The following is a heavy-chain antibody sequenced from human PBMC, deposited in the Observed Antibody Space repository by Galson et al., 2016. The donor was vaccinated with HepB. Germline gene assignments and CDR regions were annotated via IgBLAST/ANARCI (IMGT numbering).Heavy chain of an antibody. Sequence: LRLSCAASGFTFGGYWMTWVRQTTGKGLEWVANINKDGSDKTYVDSVTGRFTISRDNAKNSLFLQMNSLSAEDTAIYYCVSSALEYWGQGTLVTVSS. V-gene: IGHV3-7*01. CDR3: VSSALEY. D-gene: IGHD3-16*02. J-gene: IGHJ4*02. CDR1: GFTFGGYW. CDR2: INKDGSDK.